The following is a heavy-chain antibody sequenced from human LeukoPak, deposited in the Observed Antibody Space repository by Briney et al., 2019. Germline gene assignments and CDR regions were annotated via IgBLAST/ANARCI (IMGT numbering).Heavy chain of an antibody. D-gene: IGHD4-17*01. CDR1: GGTFSSYA. J-gene: IGHJ3*02. CDR2: IIPIFGTA. CDR3: ARDWEDGDYLVRAFDI. Sequence: GSSVTVSCTASGGTFSSYAISWVRQAPGQGLEWMGGIIPIFGTANYAQKFQGRVTIIADESTSTAYMELSSLRSEDTAVYYCARDWEDGDYLVRAFDIWGQGTMVTVSS. V-gene: IGHV1-69*01.